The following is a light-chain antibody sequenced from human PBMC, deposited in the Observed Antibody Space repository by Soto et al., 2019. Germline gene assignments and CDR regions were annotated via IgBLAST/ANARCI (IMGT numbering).Light chain of an antibody. CDR2: DAS. CDR1: QDISKY. J-gene: IGKJ4*01. V-gene: IGKV1-33*01. Sequence: DILMTQSPSSLSASIGDRVTITCQASQDISKYLNWNQQKPGKAPNLLIYDASNLGTGVPSRFSGSGSGTDFTFTISSLQPEDFATYFCQQNDNLPPTFAGGTKVEIK. CDR3: QQNDNLPPT.